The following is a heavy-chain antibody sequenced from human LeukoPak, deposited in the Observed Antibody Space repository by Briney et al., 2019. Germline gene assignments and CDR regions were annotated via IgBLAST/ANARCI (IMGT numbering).Heavy chain of an antibody. CDR3: AAGDAMDY. CDR1: GFIFRSYV. J-gene: IGHJ4*02. CDR2: ISSTGGST. V-gene: IGHV3-23*01. Sequence: PGGSPRLSCAASGFIFRSYVMSWVRQAPGKGLEWVSTISSTGGSTFHADSVKGRFTISRDNTKNSLYLQMNSLRAEDAALYYCAAGDAMDYWGQGTLVSVSS.